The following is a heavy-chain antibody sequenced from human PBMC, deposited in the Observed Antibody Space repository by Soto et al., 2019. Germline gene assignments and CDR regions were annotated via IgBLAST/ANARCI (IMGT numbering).Heavy chain of an antibody. J-gene: IGHJ4*02. CDR1: GNTFTTYY. D-gene: IGHD2-15*01. V-gene: IGHV1-46*03. CDR2: INPRDGGT. CDR3: ARRGYCSGGSCPLGFDY. Sequence: QVQLVQSGAEVKKPGASVKVPCKASGNTFTTYYVHWVRQAPGQGLEWMGVINPRDGGTSYAQKFQGRGTMTRDTSTSTVYMELSSLRSEDTAMYYCARRGYCSGGSCPLGFDYWGQGTLVTFSS.